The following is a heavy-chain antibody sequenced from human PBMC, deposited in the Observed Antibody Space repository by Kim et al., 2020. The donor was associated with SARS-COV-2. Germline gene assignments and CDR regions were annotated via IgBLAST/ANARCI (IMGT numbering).Heavy chain of an antibody. D-gene: IGHD6-6*01. Sequence: YNDYAVSVKIRITINPDTSKNQFSLQLNSVTPEDTAVYYCARDSVRHFDYWGQGTLVTVSS. CDR3: ARDSVRHFDY. CDR2: YN. V-gene: IGHV6-1*01. J-gene: IGHJ4*02.